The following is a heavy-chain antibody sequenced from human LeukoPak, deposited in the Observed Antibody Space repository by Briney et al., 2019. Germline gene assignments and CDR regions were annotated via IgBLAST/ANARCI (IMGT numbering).Heavy chain of an antibody. J-gene: IGHJ3*02. CDR3: AIGQQLVRGAFDI. CDR1: GYTFTSYD. Sequence: ASVMVSCTASGYTFTSYDINWVRQATGQGLEWMGWMNPNSGNTGYAQKFQGRVTMTRNTSISTAYMELSSLRSEDTAVYYCAIGQQLVRGAFDIWGQGTMVTVSS. CDR2: MNPNSGNT. D-gene: IGHD6-13*01. V-gene: IGHV1-8*01.